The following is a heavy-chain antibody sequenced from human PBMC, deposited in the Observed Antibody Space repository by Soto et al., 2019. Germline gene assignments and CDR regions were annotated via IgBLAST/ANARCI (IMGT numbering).Heavy chain of an antibody. V-gene: IGHV3-23*01. CDR1: GFTFNAYA. D-gene: IGHD3-22*01. CDR2: ISGSGGST. J-gene: IGHJ4*02. Sequence: QPGGSLRLSCAASGFTFNAYAMSWVRQAPGKGLEWVSAISGSGGSTYYPDSVKGRFTISRDNSKNTLYLQMNSLRAEDTAVYYCAKGLDYYGSAALDYWGPGTLVTLSS. CDR3: AKGLDYYGSAALDY.